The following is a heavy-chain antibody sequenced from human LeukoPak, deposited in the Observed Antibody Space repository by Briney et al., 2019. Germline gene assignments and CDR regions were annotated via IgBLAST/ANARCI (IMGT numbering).Heavy chain of an antibody. D-gene: IGHD3-10*01. V-gene: IGHV3-11*01. Sequence: GGSLRLSCAASGFTLSDYYMSWIRQAPGKGLEWVSYFSSGGLLIYYADSVKGRFTISRDNAKNSLYLQMNSLRAEDTAVYYCARAKPKNMVRGLIMRRESRYYFDYWGQGTLVTVSS. J-gene: IGHJ4*02. CDR2: FSSGGLLI. CDR1: GFTLSDYY. CDR3: ARAKPKNMVRGLIMRRESRYYFDY.